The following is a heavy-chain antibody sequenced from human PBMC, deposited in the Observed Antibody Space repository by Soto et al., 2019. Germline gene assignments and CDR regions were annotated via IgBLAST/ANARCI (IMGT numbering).Heavy chain of an antibody. D-gene: IGHD3-9*01. CDR1: GFTLNNYD. Sequence: GGSLRLSCAASGFTLNNYDMHWVRQSTGKGLEWVSTLAAVGDAFYADSVKGRFTISRESAENSLGLQMNSLRAEDTAVYYCARGHLPYNVLTMHFDYWGQGTLVTVSS. J-gene: IGHJ4*02. CDR2: LAAVGDA. CDR3: ARGHLPYNVLTMHFDY. V-gene: IGHV3-13*01.